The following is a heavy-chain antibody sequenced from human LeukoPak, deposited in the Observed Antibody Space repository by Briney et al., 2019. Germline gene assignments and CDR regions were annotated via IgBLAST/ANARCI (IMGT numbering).Heavy chain of an antibody. D-gene: IGHD4-11*01. Sequence: SETLSLTCAVYGGSFSGYYWSWIRQPPGKGLEWIGEINHSGSTNYNPSLKSRVTISVDSSKNQFSLKLSSVTAADTAVYYCARGVRGYSNPYYMDVWGKGTTVTVSS. J-gene: IGHJ6*03. CDR1: GGSFSGYY. CDR3: ARGVRGYSNPYYMDV. CDR2: INHSGST. V-gene: IGHV4-34*01.